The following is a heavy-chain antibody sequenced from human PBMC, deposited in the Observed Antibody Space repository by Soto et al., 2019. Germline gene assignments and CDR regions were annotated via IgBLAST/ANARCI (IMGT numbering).Heavy chain of an antibody. CDR3: ARGPRVSSTGTGAH. V-gene: IGHV3-74*01. D-gene: IGHD1-1*01. CDR2: ISDDGSTA. J-gene: IGHJ4*02. Sequence: PVGSLRLSCPVSGFTFSAYWMHWVRQVPGKGLTWVSRISDDGSTATYADSVKGRFVISRDNAKNSLYLEMNTLRADDSGLYYCARGPRVSSTGTGAHWGRGTLVTVS. CDR1: GFTFSAYW.